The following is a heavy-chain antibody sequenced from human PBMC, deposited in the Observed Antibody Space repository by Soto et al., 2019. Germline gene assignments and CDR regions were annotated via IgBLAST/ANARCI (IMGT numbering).Heavy chain of an antibody. CDR1: GFTFSTFW. Sequence: GGSLRLSCAASGFTFSTFWMHWVRQGPGKGLVWVSCISHGGTNRRDADSVKGRFTISRDNAKNTLFLQMNSLRAEDTAVYYCAKARIAAAGTGGGEFDYWGQGTLVTVSS. J-gene: IGHJ4*02. CDR3: AKARIAAAGTGGGEFDY. CDR2: ISHGGTNR. V-gene: IGHV3-74*01. D-gene: IGHD6-13*01.